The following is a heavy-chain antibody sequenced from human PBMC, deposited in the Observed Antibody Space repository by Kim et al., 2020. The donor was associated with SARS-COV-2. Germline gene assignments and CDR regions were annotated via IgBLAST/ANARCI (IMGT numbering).Heavy chain of an antibody. CDR2: IYYSGST. D-gene: IGHD4-17*01. CDR1: GGSISSYY. J-gene: IGHJ4*02. CDR3: ARGSQDDYGDYRVGNYFDY. V-gene: IGHV4-59*01. Sequence: SETLSLTCTVSGGSISSYYWSWIRQPPGKGLEWIGYIYYSGSTNYNPSLKSRVTISVDTSKNQFSLKLSSVTAADTAVYYCARGSQDDYGDYRVGNYFDYWGQGTLVTVSS.